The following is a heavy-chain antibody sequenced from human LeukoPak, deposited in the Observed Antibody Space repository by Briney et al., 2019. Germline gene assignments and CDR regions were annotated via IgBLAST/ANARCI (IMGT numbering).Heavy chain of an antibody. D-gene: IGHD5-12*01. CDR2: INHSGST. V-gene: IGHV4-34*01. CDR1: GGSFSGYY. J-gene: IGHJ4*02. CDR3: ARGSVKWLRPYYFDY. Sequence: SETLSLTCAVYGGSFSGYYWSWIRQPPGKGLEWIGEINHSGSTNYNPSLKSRVTISVDTSKHQFSLKLSSVTAADTAVYYCARGSVKWLRPYYFDYWGQGTLVTVSS.